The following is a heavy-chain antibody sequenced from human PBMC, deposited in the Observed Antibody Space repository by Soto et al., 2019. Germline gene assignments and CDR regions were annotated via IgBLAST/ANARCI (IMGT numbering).Heavy chain of an antibody. Sequence: ASVKVSCKVSGYTLTELSMHWVRQAPGKGLEWMGGFDPEDGETIYAQKFQGRVTMTEDTSKDTAYMELSSLRSEDTAVYYCATGRVYCSGGSCYSGFYYGMDVWGQGTTVTVSS. CDR3: ATGRVYCSGGSCYSGFYYGMDV. CDR2: FDPEDGET. J-gene: IGHJ6*02. V-gene: IGHV1-24*01. D-gene: IGHD2-15*01. CDR1: GYTLTELS.